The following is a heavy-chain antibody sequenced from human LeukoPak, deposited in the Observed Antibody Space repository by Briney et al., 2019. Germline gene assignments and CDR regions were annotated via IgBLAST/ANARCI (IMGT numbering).Heavy chain of an antibody. Sequence: ASVKVSCKASGYTFTSYGISWVRQAPGQGLEWMGWISAYNGNTNYAQKLQGRVTMTTDTSTSTAYMELRSLRSDDTAVYYCARGHSGSFGGCNEVIDYWGQGTLVTVSS. D-gene: IGHD2-15*01. CDR3: ARGHSGSFGGCNEVIDY. CDR1: GYTFTSYG. J-gene: IGHJ4*02. CDR2: ISAYNGNT. V-gene: IGHV1-18*01.